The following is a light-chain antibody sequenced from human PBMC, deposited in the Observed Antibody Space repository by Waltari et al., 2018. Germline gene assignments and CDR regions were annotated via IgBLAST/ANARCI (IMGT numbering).Light chain of an antibody. Sequence: QSVLTQPPSASGTPGQRVTLSCSGSSSNIGPYYVYWYQLLPGTAPKLLIYTNGQRPSGVPDLFSASKSGTSASLAISGLRSEDEADYYCAAWDDSLSGVIFGGGTKLTVL. CDR3: AAWDDSLSGVI. V-gene: IGLV1-47*01. J-gene: IGLJ2*01. CDR2: TNG. CDR1: SSNIGPYY.